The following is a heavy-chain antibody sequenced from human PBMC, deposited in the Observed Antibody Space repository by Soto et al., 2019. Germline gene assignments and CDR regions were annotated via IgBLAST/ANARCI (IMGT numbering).Heavy chain of an antibody. V-gene: IGHV1-69*13. CDR2: IIPISGTT. J-gene: IGHJ6*02. CDR1: GDVFRSYG. CDR3: ARVRCFNGLCHTADYGMDV. Sequence: ASVKVSCKASGDVFRSYGINWVRQAPGQGLEWMGGIIPISGTTNYAQKFQGRVAITADESTDTVYMELSRLRSEDTAVYFCARVRCFNGLCHTADYGMDVWGQGTTVTVSS. D-gene: IGHD2-8*01.